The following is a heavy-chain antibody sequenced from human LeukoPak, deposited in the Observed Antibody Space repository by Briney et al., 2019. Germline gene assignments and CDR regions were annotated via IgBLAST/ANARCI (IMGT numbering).Heavy chain of an antibody. CDR1: GGTFSSYA. D-gene: IGHD2-15*01. Sequence: SVKVSCKASGGTFSSYAISWVRQAPGQGLEWMGGIIPIFGTANYAQKFQGRVTITTDESTSTAYMELSSLRSEDTAVYYCARVPGYSQLRGAYFDYWGQGTLVTVSS. CDR2: IIPIFGTA. CDR3: ARVPGYSQLRGAYFDY. V-gene: IGHV1-69*05. J-gene: IGHJ4*02.